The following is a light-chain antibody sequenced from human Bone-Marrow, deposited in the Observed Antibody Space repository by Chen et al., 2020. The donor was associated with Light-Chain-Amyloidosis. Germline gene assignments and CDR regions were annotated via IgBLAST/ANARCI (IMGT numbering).Light chain of an antibody. CDR1: QDIGDW. CDR3: QQYKSYTFT. J-gene: IGKJ2*01. V-gene: IGKV1-5*03. Sequence: DIRMTQSPPTLSASVGDRVTSTCRASQDIGDWLAWFQQKPGKAPNLLIYKASNLQRGVPSRFTGSGSVTEFTLTIDSLQPDDFALYFCQQYKSYTFTFGQGTQL. CDR2: KAS.